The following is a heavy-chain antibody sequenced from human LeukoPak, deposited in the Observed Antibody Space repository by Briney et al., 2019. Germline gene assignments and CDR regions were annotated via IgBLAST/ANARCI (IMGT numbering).Heavy chain of an antibody. V-gene: IGHV5-51*01. D-gene: IGHD2-2*01. CDR2: IYPGDSDT. Sequence: GESLKISCKGSGYSFTSYWIGWVRQMPGKGLEWMGIIYPGDSDTRYSPSFQGQVTISADKSISTAYLQWSSLKASDTAMYYRARLGGYSVPADNWFDPWGQGTLVTVSS. CDR3: ARLGGYSVPADNWFDP. CDR1: GYSFTSYW. J-gene: IGHJ5*02.